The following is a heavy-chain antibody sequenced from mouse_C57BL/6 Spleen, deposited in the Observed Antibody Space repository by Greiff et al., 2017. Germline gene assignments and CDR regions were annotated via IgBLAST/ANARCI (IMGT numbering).Heavy chain of an antibody. Sequence: ESGPGLVKPSQSLSLTCSVTGYSITSGYYWNWIRQFPGNKLEWMGYISYDGSNNYNPYLKNRISIPRDTSKNQFFLKLNSVTTEDTATYYCAREAPEAFYYWGQAPTLTFSS. CDR3: AREAPEAFYY. CDR2: ISYDGSN. J-gene: IGHJ2*01. V-gene: IGHV3-6*01. CDR1: GYSITSGYY.